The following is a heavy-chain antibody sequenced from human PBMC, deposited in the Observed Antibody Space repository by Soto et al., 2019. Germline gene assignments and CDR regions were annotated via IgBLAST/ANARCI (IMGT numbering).Heavy chain of an antibody. CDR2: ISYDGSNK. V-gene: IGHV3-30*18. CDR3: AKDSYVDTAMDF. D-gene: IGHD5-18*01. CDR1: GFTFSSYG. Sequence: GSLRLSCAASGFTFSSYGMHWVRQAPGKGLEWVAVISYDGSNKYYADSVKGRFTISRDNSKNTLYLQMHSLRAEDTAVYYCAKDSYVDTAMDFWGQGTMVTVSS. J-gene: IGHJ6*02.